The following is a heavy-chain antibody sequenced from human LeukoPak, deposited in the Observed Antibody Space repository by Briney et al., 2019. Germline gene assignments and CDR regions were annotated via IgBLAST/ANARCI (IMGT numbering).Heavy chain of an antibody. V-gene: IGHV1-8*01. CDR1: GYPFSTWE. CDR2: VHPDSGNT. J-gene: IGHJ5*02. Sequence: ASVKVSCKTSGYPFSTWEINWVRQAAGQGLEWLGWVHPDSGNTDYAQKFRGRVTMSRDTSTSTAYMELSGLRLDDTAVYFCARGPRNDPWGQRTLVTVSS. CDR3: ARGPRNDP. D-gene: IGHD1-14*01.